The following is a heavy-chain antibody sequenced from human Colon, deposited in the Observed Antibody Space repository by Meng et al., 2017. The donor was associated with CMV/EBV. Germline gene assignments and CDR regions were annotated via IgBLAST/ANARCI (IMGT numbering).Heavy chain of an antibody. J-gene: IGHJ4*02. V-gene: IGHV4-39*07. Sequence: GSLRLSCTVSGDSISSSSFYWGWFRQPPGKGLEWIGYIYYSASTYYNPSLKSRLTISLDTSKNQLSLDLTSVTAADTAMYYCARDTYNFWSGAPFWGQGTLVTVSS. D-gene: IGHD3-3*01. CDR2: IYYSAST. CDR1: GDSISSSSFY. CDR3: ARDTYNFWSGAPF.